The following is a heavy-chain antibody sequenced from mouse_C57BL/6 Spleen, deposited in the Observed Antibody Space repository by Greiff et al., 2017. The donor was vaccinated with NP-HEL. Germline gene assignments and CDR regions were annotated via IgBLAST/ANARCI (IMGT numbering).Heavy chain of an antibody. J-gene: IGHJ4*01. V-gene: IGHV3-6*01. CDR1: GYSITSGYY. CDR3: ARGDPNWGYAMDY. D-gene: IGHD4-1*01. Sequence: EVKLEESGPGLVKPSQSLSLTCSVTGYSITSGYYWNWIRQFPGNKLEWMGYISYDGSNNYNPSLKNRISITRDTSKNQFFLKLNSVTTEDTATYYCARGDPNWGYAMDYWGQGTSVTVSS. CDR2: ISYDGSN.